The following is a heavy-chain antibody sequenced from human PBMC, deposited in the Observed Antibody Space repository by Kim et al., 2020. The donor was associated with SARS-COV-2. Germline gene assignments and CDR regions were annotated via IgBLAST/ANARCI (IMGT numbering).Heavy chain of an antibody. CDR2: INNDGSST. CDR3: ARDNLPHDDGAYDGSIYYYYGMDV. CDR1: GFTFSSYW. V-gene: IGHV3-74*01. Sequence: GGSLRLSCAASGFTFSSYWMHWVRQAPGKGLVWVSRINNDGSSTSYADSVKGRFTISRDNAKNTLYLQMNSLRAEDTAVYYCARDNLPHDDGAYDGSIYYYYGMDVWRQGTTVTVSS. J-gene: IGHJ6*02. D-gene: IGHD4-17*01.